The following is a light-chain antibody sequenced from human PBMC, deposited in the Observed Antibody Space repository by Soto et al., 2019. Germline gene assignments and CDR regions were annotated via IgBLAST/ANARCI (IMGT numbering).Light chain of an antibody. CDR1: SSDVGGYNY. CDR3: CSYAGSYTWV. CDR2: DVS. Sequence: QSVLTQPRSVSGSPGQSVTISCTGTSSDVGGYNYVSWYQQHPRKAPKLMIYDVSQRPSGLPDRFSGTKSGNTASLTISGLQADDEADYCCCSYAGSYTWVFGGGTKLTVL. J-gene: IGLJ3*02. V-gene: IGLV2-11*01.